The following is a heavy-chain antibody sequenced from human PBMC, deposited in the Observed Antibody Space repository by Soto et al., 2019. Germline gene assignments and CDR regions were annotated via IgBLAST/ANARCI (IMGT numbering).Heavy chain of an antibody. CDR2: IYYSGST. Sequence: SETLSLTCTVSGGSISSYYWSWIRQPPGKGLEWIGYIYYSGSTNYNPSLKSRVTISVDTSKNQFSLKLSSVTAADTAVYYCARHAGYCRSTSCFFYYYYDMDVWGKGTTVTVSS. D-gene: IGHD2-2*01. J-gene: IGHJ6*03. CDR3: ARHAGYCRSTSCFFYYYYDMDV. CDR1: GGSISSYY. V-gene: IGHV4-59*08.